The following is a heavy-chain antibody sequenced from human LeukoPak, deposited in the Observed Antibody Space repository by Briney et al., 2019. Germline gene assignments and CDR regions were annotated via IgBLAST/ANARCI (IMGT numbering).Heavy chain of an antibody. J-gene: IGHJ4*02. CDR2: ISYDGSNK. D-gene: IGHD2-2*01. CDR1: GVTFSSYA. Sequence: GGSLRLSCEASGVTFSSYAMHWVRQAPGKGLEWVAVISYDGSNKYYADSVKGRFTISRDNSKNTLYLQMNSLRAEDTAVYYCARGFGYCSSTSCLHLDYWGQGTLVTVSS. V-gene: IGHV3-30-3*01. CDR3: ARGFGYCSSTSCLHLDY.